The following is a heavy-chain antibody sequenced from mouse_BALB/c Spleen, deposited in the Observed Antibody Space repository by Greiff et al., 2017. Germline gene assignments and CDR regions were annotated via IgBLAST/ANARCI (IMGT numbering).Heavy chain of an antibody. CDR1: GFTFNTYA. D-gene: IGHD2-1*01. V-gene: IGHV10-1*02. CDR2: IRSKSNNYAT. Sequence: EVMLVESGGGLVQPKGSLKLSCAASGFTFNTYAMNWVRQAPGKGLEWVARIRSKSNNYATYYADSVKDRFTISRDDSQSMLYLQMNNLKTEDTAMYYCVRQCLYYGNYCAMDYWGQGTSVTVSS. J-gene: IGHJ4*01. CDR3: VRQCLYYGNYCAMDY.